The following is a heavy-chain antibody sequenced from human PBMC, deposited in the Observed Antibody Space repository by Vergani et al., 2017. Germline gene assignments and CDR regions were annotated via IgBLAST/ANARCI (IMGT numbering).Heavy chain of an antibody. CDR3: AKAGIVVPAAITGIRAYYYYYMDV. CDR2: ISGSATGGVT. CDR1: GLVFSDYT. D-gene: IGHD2-2*01. Sequence: EVQLVESGGDLAQPGGSLTLSCVAYGLVFSDYTMSWVRQAPGRGLEWVSIISGSATGGVTYVADSVKGRFTISRDNSKNTLYLQMNSLRAEDTAVYYCAKAGIVVPAAITGIRAYYYYYMDVWGKGTTVTVSS. J-gene: IGHJ6*03. V-gene: IGHV3-23*04.